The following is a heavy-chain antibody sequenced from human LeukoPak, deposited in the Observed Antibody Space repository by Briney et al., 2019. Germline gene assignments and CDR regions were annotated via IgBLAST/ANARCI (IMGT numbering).Heavy chain of an antibody. CDR2: IYYSGST. J-gene: IGHJ3*02. D-gene: IGHD6-19*01. Sequence: PSETLSLTCTVSGGSISSSSYYWGWLRQPPGKGLEWIGSIYYSGSTYYNPSLKSRVTISVDTSKNQFSLKLSSVTAADTAVYYCARRRRYLLSIAVAVDAFDIWGQGTMVTVSS. CDR1: GGSISSSSYY. V-gene: IGHV4-39*07. CDR3: ARRRRYLLSIAVAVDAFDI.